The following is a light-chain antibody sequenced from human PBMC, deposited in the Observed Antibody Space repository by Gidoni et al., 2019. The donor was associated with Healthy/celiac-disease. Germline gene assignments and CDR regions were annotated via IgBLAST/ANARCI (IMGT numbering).Light chain of an antibody. CDR1: SSNNGAGYD. V-gene: IGLV1-40*01. CDR2: GHS. J-gene: IGLJ3*02. CDR3: QSYDSSLSGWV. Sequence: QSVRTRPPSVSGAPGQRVTISCPGSSSNNGAGYDVPWYQQLPGTAPTLIIYGHSNRPSGVPDRCSGSKSGTSASLVITGLQAEDEADYYCQSYDSSLSGWVFGGGTKLTVL.